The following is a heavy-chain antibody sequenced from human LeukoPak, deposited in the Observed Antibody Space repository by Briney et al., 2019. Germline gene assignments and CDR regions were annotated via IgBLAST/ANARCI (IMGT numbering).Heavy chain of an antibody. Sequence: GGSLRLSCVASGFTFSHYGMHWVRQAPGKGLEWVAVIWNDGSNRYYADSEKGRFTISRDNSKNTVYLQMNSLRAADTSVYYCAKDAQRGFDYSNSLEYWGQGTLVTVSS. D-gene: IGHD4-11*01. J-gene: IGHJ4*02. V-gene: IGHV3-33*06. CDR3: AKDAQRGFDYSNSLEY. CDR1: GFTFSHYG. CDR2: IWNDGSNR.